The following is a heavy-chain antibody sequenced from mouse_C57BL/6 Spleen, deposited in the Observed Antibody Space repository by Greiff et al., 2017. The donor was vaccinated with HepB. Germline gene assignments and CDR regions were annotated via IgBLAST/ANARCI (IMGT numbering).Heavy chain of an antibody. D-gene: IGHD2-10*02. CDR1: GYTFTSYW. J-gene: IGHJ2*01. CDR3: ARRGYGSPAGDY. Sequence: QVQLQQPGAELVKPGASVKLSCKASGYTFTSYWMQWVKQRPGQGLEWIGEIDPSDSYTNYNQKFKGKATLTVDTSSSTAYMQLSSLTSEDSAVYYCARRGYGSPAGDYWGQGTTLTVSS. CDR2: IDPSDSYT. V-gene: IGHV1-50*01.